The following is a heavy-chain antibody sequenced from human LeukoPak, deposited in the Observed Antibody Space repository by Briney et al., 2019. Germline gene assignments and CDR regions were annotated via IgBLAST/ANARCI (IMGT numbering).Heavy chain of an antibody. Sequence: ASVKVSCKVSGYTLTELSMHWVRQAPGKGLEWMGGFDPEDGEAIYAQKFQGRVTMTEDTSTDTAYMELSSLRPEDTAVYYCATDPWGVGAHSAFDIWGQGTMVTVSS. V-gene: IGHV1-24*01. D-gene: IGHD1-26*01. CDR2: FDPEDGEA. J-gene: IGHJ3*02. CDR3: ATDPWGVGAHSAFDI. CDR1: GYTLTELS.